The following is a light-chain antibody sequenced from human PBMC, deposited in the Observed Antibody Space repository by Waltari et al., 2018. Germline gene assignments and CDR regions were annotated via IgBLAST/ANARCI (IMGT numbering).Light chain of an antibody. V-gene: IGKV1-39*01. CDR1: QSISSY. CDR2: AAS. CDR3: QQSYSTRYT. J-gene: IGKJ2*01. Sequence: DIQMTQSPSSLSASVGDRVTITCRASQSISSYLHWYQQKPGKAPKLLIYAASSLQSGVPSRFSGSGSGTDFTLTISSLQPEDFATYYCQQSYSTRYTFGQGTKLEIK.